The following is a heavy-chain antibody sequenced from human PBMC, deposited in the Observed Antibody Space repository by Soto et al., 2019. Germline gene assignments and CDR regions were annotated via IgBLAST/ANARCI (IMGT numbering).Heavy chain of an antibody. CDR2: SSATGSGR. Sequence: GGSLRLSCAASGFTFCRYGMTWVRQAPGKGLEWFSFSSATGSGRYYADSVKGRFTISRDNSKNTLYLQMSSLRADDTAVYYCAKDRREGGNYGFYSDFWGQGPLVPVCS. D-gene: IGHD1-7*01. J-gene: IGHJ1*01. CDR3: AKDRREGGNYGFYSDF. V-gene: IGHV3-23*01. CDR1: GFTFCRYG.